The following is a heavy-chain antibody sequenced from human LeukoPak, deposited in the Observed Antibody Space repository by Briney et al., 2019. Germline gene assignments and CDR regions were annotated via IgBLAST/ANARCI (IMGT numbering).Heavy chain of an antibody. J-gene: IGHJ4*02. D-gene: IGHD5-24*01. CDR2: IYYSGST. Sequence: PSETLSLTCSVSGGSISNYYWSWIRQPPGKGLEWIGYIYYSGSTKYNSSLKSRVTISVQTSNNQFSLKLSSVTAADTAVYYRARSSSILTIPTFDYWGRGTLVSVSS. CDR1: GGSISNYY. V-gene: IGHV4-59*01. CDR3: ARSSSILTIPTFDY.